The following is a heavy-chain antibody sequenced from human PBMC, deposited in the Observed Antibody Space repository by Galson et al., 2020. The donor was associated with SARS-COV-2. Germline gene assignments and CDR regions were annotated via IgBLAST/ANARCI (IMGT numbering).Heavy chain of an antibody. V-gene: IGHV4-39*06. Sequence: SETLSLTCTVSGGSIRSSSYYWGWIRQPPGKGPEWIGSIHYSGSTYYNPSLKSRVTISVETSKNQFPLKLSSVTAAGTAVYYCARDDYNWNDFDYWGQGTLVTVSS. J-gene: IGHJ4*02. CDR2: IHYSGST. D-gene: IGHD1-1*01. CDR3: ARDDYNWNDFDY. CDR1: GGSIRSSSYY.